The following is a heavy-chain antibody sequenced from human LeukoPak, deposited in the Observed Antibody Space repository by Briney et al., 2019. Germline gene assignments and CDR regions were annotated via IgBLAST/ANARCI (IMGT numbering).Heavy chain of an antibody. CDR2: ISGSSIYT. CDR3: VRDISGYYFDY. V-gene: IGHV3-11*05. CDR1: GFTLSAYH. J-gene: IGHJ4*02. Sequence: GGPLRLSCAPSGFTLSAYHMPWIRPAPGTGLEWVSYISGSSIYTRYADSVKGRFTISRDNAKNSLYLQMNSLRAEDTALYYCVRDISGYYFDYWGQGTLVTVSS. D-gene: IGHD3-22*01.